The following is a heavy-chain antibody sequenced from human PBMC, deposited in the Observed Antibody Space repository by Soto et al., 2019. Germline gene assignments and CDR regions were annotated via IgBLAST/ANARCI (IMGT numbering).Heavy chain of an antibody. CDR2: IIPIFGTA. J-gene: IGHJ6*02. Sequence: SVKVSCKASGGTFSSSAINWVRQAPGQGLEWMGGIIPIFGTADYAQKFQGRVTITADESTTTAYMELSSLRSEDTAVYYCAREGQAPYYYYGMDVWGQGTAVTVSS. V-gene: IGHV1-69*13. CDR1: GGTFSSSA. CDR3: AREGQAPYYYYGMDV.